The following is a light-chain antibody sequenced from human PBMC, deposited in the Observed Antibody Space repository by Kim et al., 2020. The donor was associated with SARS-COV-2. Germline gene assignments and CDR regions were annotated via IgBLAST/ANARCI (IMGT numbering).Light chain of an antibody. CDR2: KDS. J-gene: IGLJ3*02. CDR1: ALPKQF. Sequence: SPGQTARITCSGDALPKQFAYWYQQKPGQAPVVVMYKDSERPSRIPERFSGSSTGTTVILTISGVQAEDEADYYCQSADSSGTYPVFGGGTQLTVL. CDR3: QSADSSGTYPV. V-gene: IGLV3-25*03.